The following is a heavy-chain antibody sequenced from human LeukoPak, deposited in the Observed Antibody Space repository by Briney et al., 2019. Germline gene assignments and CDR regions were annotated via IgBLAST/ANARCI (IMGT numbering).Heavy chain of an antibody. CDR1: GFTFSSYA. D-gene: IGHD3-10*01. J-gene: IGHJ4*02. V-gene: IGHV3-23*01. Sequence: GGSLRLSCAASGFTFSSYAMSWVRQPPGKGLEWVSAISGSGGSTYYADSVKGRFTISRDNSKNPLYLQMNSLRAEDTAVYYCAKDFLGGSGSYYTYYFDYWGQGTLVTVSS. CDR3: AKDFLGGSGSYYTYYFDY. CDR2: ISGSGGST.